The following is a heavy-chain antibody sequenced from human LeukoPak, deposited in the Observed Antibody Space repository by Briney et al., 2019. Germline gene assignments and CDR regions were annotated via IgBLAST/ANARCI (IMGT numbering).Heavy chain of an antibody. Sequence: RTSETLSLTCTVSGGSISSGDYYWSWIRQPPGKGLEWIGYIYYSGSTYYNPSLKSRVTISVDTSKNQFSLKLSSATAADTAVYYCARMNYGSGSYSTNWFDPWGQGTPVTVSS. V-gene: IGHV4-30-4*01. CDR2: IYYSGST. CDR3: ARMNYGSGSYSTNWFDP. D-gene: IGHD3-10*01. J-gene: IGHJ5*02. CDR1: GGSISSGDYY.